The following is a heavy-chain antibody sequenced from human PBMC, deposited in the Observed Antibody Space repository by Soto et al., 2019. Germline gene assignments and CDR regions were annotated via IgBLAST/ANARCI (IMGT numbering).Heavy chain of an antibody. CDR3: ARPPPGAVGATRPWFDP. CDR1: GYTFTGYY. CDR2: INPNSGGT. V-gene: IGHV1-2*02. J-gene: IGHJ5*02. Sequence: ASVKVSCKASGYTFTGYYMHWVRQAPGQGLEWMGWINPNSGGTNYAQKFQGRVTMTRDTSISTAYMELSRLRSDDTAVYYCARPPPGAVGATRPWFDPWGQGTLVTGSS. D-gene: IGHD1-26*01.